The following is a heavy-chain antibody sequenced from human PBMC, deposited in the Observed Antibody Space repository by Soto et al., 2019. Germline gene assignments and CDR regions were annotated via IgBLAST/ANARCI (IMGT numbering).Heavy chain of an antibody. CDR2: IYYSGST. CDR3: ARYDFCSGPSYQGALDY. D-gene: IGHD3-3*01. J-gene: IGHJ4*02. Sequence: SETLSLTCTVSGGSISSSSYYWGWIRQPPGKGLEWIGSIYYSGSTYYNPSLKSRVTISVDTSKNQFSLKLSSVTAADTAVYYCARYDFCSGPSYQGALDYWGQGTLVTVSS. V-gene: IGHV4-39*01. CDR1: GGSISSSSYY.